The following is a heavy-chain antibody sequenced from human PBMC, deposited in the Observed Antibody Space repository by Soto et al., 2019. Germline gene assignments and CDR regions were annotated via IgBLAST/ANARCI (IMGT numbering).Heavy chain of an antibody. CDR3: ASQEVEPPPYYFDS. CDR1: GFTFSTYT. J-gene: IGHJ4*02. V-gene: IGHV3-21*01. Sequence: GGSLRLSCAASGFTFSTYTMNWVRQAPGKGLEWVSSISSSSDYIYYADSVKGRFTISRGNAKKSLSLQMNSLRAEDTAVYYCASQEVEPPPYYFDSWGQGTLVTVSS. CDR2: ISSSSDYI. D-gene: IGHD1-1*01.